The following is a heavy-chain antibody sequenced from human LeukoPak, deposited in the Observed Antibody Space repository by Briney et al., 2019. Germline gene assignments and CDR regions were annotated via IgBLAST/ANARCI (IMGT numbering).Heavy chain of an antibody. Sequence: GRSLRLSCAASGFTFSSYGMHWVRQAPGKGLEWVAVISYDGSNKYYADSVKGRFTISRDNAKNSLYLQMNSLRAEDTAVYYCARVGDTAMGDAFDIWGQGTMVTVSS. CDR1: GFTFSSYG. CDR2: ISYDGSNK. J-gene: IGHJ3*02. D-gene: IGHD5-18*01. CDR3: ARVGDTAMGDAFDI. V-gene: IGHV3-30*03.